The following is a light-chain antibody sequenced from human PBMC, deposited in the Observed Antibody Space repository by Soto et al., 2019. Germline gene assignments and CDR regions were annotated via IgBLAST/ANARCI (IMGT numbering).Light chain of an antibody. CDR2: KAS. Sequence: DIQMTQSPATLSASVGDSVTITCRASQSISSWLAWYQQKAGKAPKLLISKASNLDSGVPSRFSGSGSGTEFNLTISSLQPEDFATFYCQQYNSFIWTFGQGTKVDI. V-gene: IGKV1-5*03. CDR1: QSISSW. CDR3: QQYNSFIWT. J-gene: IGKJ1*01.